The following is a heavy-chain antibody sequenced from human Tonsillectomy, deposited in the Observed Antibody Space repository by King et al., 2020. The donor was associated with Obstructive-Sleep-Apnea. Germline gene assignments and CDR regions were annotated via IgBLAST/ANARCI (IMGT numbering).Heavy chain of an antibody. Sequence: VQLVESGGGVVQPGRSLRLSCAASGFTFSNNGVHWVRQAPGKGLEWVAVLSYAGGNEYYADSVKGRFTISRDNSENTLYLQMNSLRADDTAVYHCARDPSTYYYGSVYYGMDVWGQGTTVTVSS. V-gene: IGHV3-30*04. CDR2: LSYAGGNE. CDR1: GFTFSNNG. J-gene: IGHJ6*02. CDR3: ARDPSTYYYGSVYYGMDV. D-gene: IGHD3-10*01.